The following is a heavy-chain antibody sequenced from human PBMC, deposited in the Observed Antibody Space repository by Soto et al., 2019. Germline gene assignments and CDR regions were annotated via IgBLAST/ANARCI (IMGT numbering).Heavy chain of an antibody. CDR1: GGSISSGDYY. CDR3: ATYGGYYDSSGSHLGAFEI. V-gene: IGHV4-31*03. Sequence: PSETLSLTCTVSGGSISSGDYYWSWIRQHPGKGLEWIGYIYYSGNTFYNPSLKSRSTISLDTSKNQFSLKLTSVTAADTAVYYCATYGGYYDSSGSHLGAFEIWGQGTMVTVSS. D-gene: IGHD3-22*01. CDR2: IYYSGNT. J-gene: IGHJ3*02.